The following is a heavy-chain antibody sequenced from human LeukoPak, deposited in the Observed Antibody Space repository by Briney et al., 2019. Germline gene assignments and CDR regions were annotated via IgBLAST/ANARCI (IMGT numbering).Heavy chain of an antibody. CDR2: ISGSGDST. D-gene: IGHD1-26*01. Sequence: GGSLRLSCAASGFTFSNYAMSWVRQTPGKGLEWVSDISGSGDSTNYADSVKGRFTISRDNSKNTLYLQMNSLRAEDTAIYYCAKSRGSYWVPEFDYWGQGTLVTVSS. CDR1: GFTFSNYA. J-gene: IGHJ4*02. V-gene: IGHV3-23*01. CDR3: AKSRGSYWVPEFDY.